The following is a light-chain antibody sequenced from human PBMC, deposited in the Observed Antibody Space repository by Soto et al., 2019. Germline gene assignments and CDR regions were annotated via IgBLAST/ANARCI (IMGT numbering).Light chain of an antibody. Sequence: DIQMTQSPSTLSAFVGDRFTITCRASQTISHWLAWYQQKSGKAPKLLIHTASNLESGVSSRFNGSGSGTDFTLIVSSLQPDDSATYYCQQYNSYPLTFGGGTKVDIK. V-gene: IGKV1-5*03. CDR3: QQYNSYPLT. CDR1: QTISHW. J-gene: IGKJ4*01. CDR2: TAS.